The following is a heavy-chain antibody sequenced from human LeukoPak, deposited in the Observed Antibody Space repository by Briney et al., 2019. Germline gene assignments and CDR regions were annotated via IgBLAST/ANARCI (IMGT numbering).Heavy chain of an antibody. D-gene: IGHD1-1*01. J-gene: IGHJ4*02. CDR3: AKGLERESRLDS. V-gene: IGHV3-74*01. Sequence: GGSLRLSCVASGFTFSRYWMHWVRQAPGKGLVWVSRINSDGRSTNYADSVKGRFSISRDNAENTLYLQMNSLRAEDTALYYCAKGLERESRLDSWGQGTLVTVSS. CDR2: INSDGRST. CDR1: GFTFSRYW.